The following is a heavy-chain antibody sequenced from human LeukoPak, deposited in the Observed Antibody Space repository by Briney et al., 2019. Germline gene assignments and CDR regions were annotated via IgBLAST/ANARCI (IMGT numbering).Heavy chain of an antibody. CDR2: IDPSDSYT. Sequence: GESLKISCKGSGYSFTSYWISWVRQMPGKGLEWMGRIDPSDSYTNYSPTFQGHVTISADKSTSTAYLQWSSLKASDTAMYYCATLLTVYGDGRRVDYWGQGTLVTVSS. D-gene: IGHD4-17*01. CDR1: GYSFTSYW. V-gene: IGHV5-10-1*01. J-gene: IGHJ4*02. CDR3: ATLLTVYGDGRRVDY.